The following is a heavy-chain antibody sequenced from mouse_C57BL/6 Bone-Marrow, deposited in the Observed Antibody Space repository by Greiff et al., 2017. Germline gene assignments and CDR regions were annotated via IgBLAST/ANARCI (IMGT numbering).Heavy chain of an antibody. J-gene: IGHJ3*01. Sequence: QVTLKVSGPGILQPSQTPSLTCSFSGLSLSTLGMGVGWIRQPSGKGLEWLAHIWWDDDMYYNPALKSRLTISKDTSKNQLFLKIADVVTADTVTYYFVRIFYYSTGLFAYWGQGGLVTVSA. CDR3: VRIFYYSTGLFAY. D-gene: IGHD1-1*01. CDR1: GLSLSTLGMG. V-gene: IGHV8-8*01. CDR2: IWWDDDM.